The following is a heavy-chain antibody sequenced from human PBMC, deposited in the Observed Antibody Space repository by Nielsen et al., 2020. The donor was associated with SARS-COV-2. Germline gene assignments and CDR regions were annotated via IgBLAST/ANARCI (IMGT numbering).Heavy chain of an antibody. CDR1: GGSVSSGSYY. CDR3: ARGWFGELSSLDY. J-gene: IGHJ4*02. CDR2: IYYSGST. V-gene: IGHV4-61*01. D-gene: IGHD3-10*01. Sequence: SETLSLTCTVSGGSVSSGSYYWSWIRQPPGKGLEWIGYIYYSGSTNYNPSLKSRVTISVDTSKNQFSLKLSSVTAADTAVYYCARGWFGELSSLDYWGQGTPVTVSS.